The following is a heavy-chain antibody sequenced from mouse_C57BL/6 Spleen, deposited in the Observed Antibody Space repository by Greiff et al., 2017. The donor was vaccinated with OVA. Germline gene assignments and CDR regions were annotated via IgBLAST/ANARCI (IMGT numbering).Heavy chain of an antibody. CDR1: GYTFTIYW. D-gene: IGHD1-1*01. CDR3: AIPITAVVAAGGYFDV. J-gene: IGHJ1*03. V-gene: IGHV1-74*01. CDR2: IHPSDSDT. Sequence: QVQLQQPGAELVKPGASVKVSCKASGYTFTIYWMHWVKQRPGQGLEWIGRIHPSDSDTTYNQKFKGKATLTVDKSSSTAYMQLSSLTSEDSAVYYCAIPITAVVAAGGYFDVWGTGTTVTVSS.